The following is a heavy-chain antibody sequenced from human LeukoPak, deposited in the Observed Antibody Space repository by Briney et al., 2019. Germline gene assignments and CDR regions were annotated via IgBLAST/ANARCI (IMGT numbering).Heavy chain of an antibody. Sequence: GGSLRLSCAASGFTFSDYYMSWIRQAPGKGLEWVSYITSSGSPIYYADSVKGRFTISRDNAKNSLYLQMDSLRAEDTAVYYCARVGAGGYSDYWGQGALVTVSS. D-gene: IGHD5-12*01. CDR2: ITSSGSPI. V-gene: IGHV3-11*01. J-gene: IGHJ4*02. CDR3: ARVGAGGYSDY. CDR1: GFTFSDYY.